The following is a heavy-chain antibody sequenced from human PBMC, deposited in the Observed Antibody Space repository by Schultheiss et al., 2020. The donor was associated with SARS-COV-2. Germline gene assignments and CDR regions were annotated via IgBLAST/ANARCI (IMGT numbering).Heavy chain of an antibody. CDR1: GGSISSGGYY. V-gene: IGHV3-11*04. CDR3: ARNYDSSGYDAFDI. CDR2: ISSSGSTI. J-gene: IGHJ3*02. D-gene: IGHD3-22*01. Sequence: GGSLRLSCTVSGGSISSGGYYWSWIRQHPGKGLEWVSYISSSGSTIYYADSVKGRFTISRDNAKNSLYLQMNSLRAEDTAVYYCARNYDSSGYDAFDIWGQGTMVTVSS.